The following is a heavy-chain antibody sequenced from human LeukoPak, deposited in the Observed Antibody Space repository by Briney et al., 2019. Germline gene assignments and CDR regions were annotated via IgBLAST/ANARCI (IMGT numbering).Heavy chain of an antibody. V-gene: IGHV1-8*01. CDR3: ARVTVSIDY. CDR1: GYTFTSYD. D-gene: IGHD2-21*01. CDR2: INLNSGNT. J-gene: IGHJ4*02. Sequence: ASVTASRKASGYTFTSYDINWVRQATGQGLEWMGWINLNSGNTGYAQNFQGRLTVTRDTSINTAYMELSTLRSEDTAIYYCARVTVSIDYWGQGCLVTVSS.